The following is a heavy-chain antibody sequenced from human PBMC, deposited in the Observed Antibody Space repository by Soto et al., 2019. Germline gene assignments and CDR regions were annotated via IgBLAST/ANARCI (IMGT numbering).Heavy chain of an antibody. CDR3: ARHGLERLYFDH. CDR2: IYDSGTT. J-gene: IGHJ4*02. Sequence: QLQLQESGPGLVKPSETLSLTCSVSGGSISGSYYYWGWIRQPPGKGLEWIGTIYDSGTTYYSPSLKSRVTISVNTSKNQFSLKVNSVTAADTAVYYCARHGLERLYFDHWGQGSLVTVSS. V-gene: IGHV4-39*01. D-gene: IGHD1-1*01. CDR1: GGSISGSYYY.